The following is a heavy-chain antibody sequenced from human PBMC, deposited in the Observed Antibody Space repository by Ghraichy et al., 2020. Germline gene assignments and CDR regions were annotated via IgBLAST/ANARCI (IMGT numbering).Heavy chain of an antibody. CDR1: GFTFDAYA. CDR3: AKEYNPYGMDV. V-gene: IGHV3-9*01. D-gene: IGHD1-1*01. J-gene: IGHJ6*02. Sequence: GGSLRLSCAASGFTFDAYAIHWVRQAPGKGLEWVSGISWNSGSIGYADSVKGRFTISRDNAKNSLYLQMNSLRAEDTALYYCAKEYNPYGMDVWGQGTTVTVSS. CDR2: ISWNSGSI.